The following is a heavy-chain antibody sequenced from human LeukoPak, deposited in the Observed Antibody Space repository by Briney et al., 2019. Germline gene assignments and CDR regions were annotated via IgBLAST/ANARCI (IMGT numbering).Heavy chain of an antibody. J-gene: IGHJ3*02. D-gene: IGHD2-21*01. CDR3: ARDRFNEYCGGDCHDAFDI. CDR1: GYTFTTYD. V-gene: IGHV1-8*01. Sequence: GASVKVSCEASGYTFTTYDINWVRQATGQGLEWMGWVNPNSGNTGYARKFQGRVTMTRNTSISTAYMELSSLRSDDTAVYYCARDRFNEYCGGDCHDAFDIWGQGTMVTVSS. CDR2: VNPNSGNT.